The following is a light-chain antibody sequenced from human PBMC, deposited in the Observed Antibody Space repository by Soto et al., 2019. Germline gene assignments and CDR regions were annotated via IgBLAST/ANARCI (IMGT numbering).Light chain of an antibody. CDR2: DAS. CDR1: QDISNY. Sequence: DIQMTQSPSSLSASVGDRVTITCQASQDISNYLNWYQQKPGKAPKLLIYDASNLETGVPSRFSGSGSGTDFTFTISSLQPEDIATYYCHQYDNLPPWTFGQGTKLEIK. J-gene: IGKJ1*01. V-gene: IGKV1-33*01. CDR3: HQYDNLPPWT.